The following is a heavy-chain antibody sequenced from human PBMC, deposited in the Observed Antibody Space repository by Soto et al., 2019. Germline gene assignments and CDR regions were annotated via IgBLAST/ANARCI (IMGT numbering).Heavy chain of an antibody. J-gene: IGHJ4*02. V-gene: IGHV4-39*01. CDR1: GDSISSSNYY. CDR3: ARRYGYYFDY. D-gene: IGHD4-17*01. Sequence: SETLSLTCTVSGDSISSSNYYWGWIRRPPGKGLEWIGSIYYSGNTFHNPSLKSRVTISVDTSKNQFSLKLTSVTAADTAVYYCARRYGYYFDYWGQGTLVNVSS. CDR2: IYYSGNT.